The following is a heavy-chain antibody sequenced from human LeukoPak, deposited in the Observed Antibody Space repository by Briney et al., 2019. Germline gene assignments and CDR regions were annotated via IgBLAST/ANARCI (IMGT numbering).Heavy chain of an antibody. J-gene: IGHJ6*03. CDR1: GCIFSTYA. CDR2: IRYDGGDK. Sequence: PGGSLRLSCAASGCIFSTYAMHWVRQAPGKGLEWVAFIRYDGGDKYYADSVKGRFTISRDNSKNTLYLQMNSLRADDTAVYYCAKDRTDYYGSGSSLNMDVWGKGTTVTISS. CDR3: AKDRTDYYGSGSSLNMDV. V-gene: IGHV3-30*02. D-gene: IGHD3-10*01.